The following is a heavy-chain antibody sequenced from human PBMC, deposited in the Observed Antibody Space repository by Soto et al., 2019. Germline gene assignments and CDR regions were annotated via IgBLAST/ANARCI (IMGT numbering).Heavy chain of an antibody. CDR3: ARGGRDGGYVYYFDY. Sequence: GASVKVSCKASGRTFISYAISWVRQAPGQGREWMGGIIPIFGTANYSQKFQGRFTITADKSTSTAYMELSSLRSEDTAVYYCARGGRDGGYVYYFDYWGQGTLVTVSS. CDR2: IIPIFGTA. V-gene: IGHV1-69*06. J-gene: IGHJ4*02. D-gene: IGHD5-12*01. CDR1: GRTFISYA.